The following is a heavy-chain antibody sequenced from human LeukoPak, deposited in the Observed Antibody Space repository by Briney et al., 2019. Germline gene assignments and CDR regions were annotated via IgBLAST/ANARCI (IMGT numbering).Heavy chain of an antibody. CDR2: LCGSGGSP. D-gene: IGHD6-13*01. Sequence: GGSLRLSCAPSGFTFSSYAMSWVRQAPGKGLEWVSRLCGSGGSPNYANSVKGRFTISRDNSKNTLYLQMNSLRAEDTAVYYCANALGGGNTWYYFDCWGQGTLVTVSS. CDR3: ANALGGGNTWYYFDC. CDR1: GFTFSSYA. J-gene: IGHJ4*02. V-gene: IGHV3-23*01.